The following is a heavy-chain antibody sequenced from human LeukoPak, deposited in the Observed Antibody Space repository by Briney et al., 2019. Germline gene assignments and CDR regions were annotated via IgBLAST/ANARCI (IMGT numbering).Heavy chain of an antibody. Sequence: PGGSLRLSCVASGFTLSSYAMSWVRQAPGKGLDWVSAISGSGLTTHYAGSVKGRFSISRDNSKNTLYLQMNSLRAEDTALYYCAKKVVVGATSPYSDFQDWGQGTLVTVSS. J-gene: IGHJ1*01. CDR2: ISGSGLTT. D-gene: IGHD1-26*01. V-gene: IGHV3-23*01. CDR1: GFTLSSYA. CDR3: AKKVVVGATSPYSDFQD.